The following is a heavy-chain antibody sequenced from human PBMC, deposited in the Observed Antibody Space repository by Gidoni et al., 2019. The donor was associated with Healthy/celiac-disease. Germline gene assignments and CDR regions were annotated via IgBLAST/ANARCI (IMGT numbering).Heavy chain of an antibody. D-gene: IGHD5-12*01. CDR2: IKSKTDGGAT. Sequence: EVQLVESGGGLVKPGWSLRPSCAASGFTFSNAWLSWVRQAPGKGLEWVGRIKSKTDGGATDYAAPMKCRFTITRDDSKNTLSLPMNSLEAEDTAVYYCTSTAATNAGVYCMDVWGQGTTVTVSS. J-gene: IGHJ6*02. CDR3: TSTAATNAGVYCMDV. V-gene: IGHV3-15*01. CDR1: GFTFSNAW.